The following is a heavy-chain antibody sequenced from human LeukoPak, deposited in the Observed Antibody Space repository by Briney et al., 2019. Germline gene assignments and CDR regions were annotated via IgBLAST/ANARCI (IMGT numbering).Heavy chain of an antibody. J-gene: IGHJ6*03. V-gene: IGHV3-20*01. CDR1: GFKFDDYE. Sequence: GGSLTLSCAASGFKFDDYEMSWVRQVPGKGLEYVSGISRSGRATGYGDSVKGRFTISRDNDKNSLFLQMTSLRAEDTALYHCARVPGSHYYYYMDVWGKGAAVTVPS. CDR2: ISRSGRAT. CDR3: ARVPGSHYYYYMDV.